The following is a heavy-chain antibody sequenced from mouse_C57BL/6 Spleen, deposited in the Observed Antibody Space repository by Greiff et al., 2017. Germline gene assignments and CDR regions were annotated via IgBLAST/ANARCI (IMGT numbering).Heavy chain of an antibody. CDR2: LDPSDSYT. CDR1: GYTFTSYW. D-gene: IGHD1-1*01. Sequence: QVQLQQPGAELVMPGASVKLSCKASGYTFTSYWMHWVKQRPGQGLEWIGELDPSDSYTNYNQKFKGKSTLTVDKSSSTAYMQLSSLTSEDSAVYYCARSLLLRPRDYWNQGTTHTFSS. CDR3: ARSLLLRPRDY. V-gene: IGHV1-69*01. J-gene: IGHJ2*01.